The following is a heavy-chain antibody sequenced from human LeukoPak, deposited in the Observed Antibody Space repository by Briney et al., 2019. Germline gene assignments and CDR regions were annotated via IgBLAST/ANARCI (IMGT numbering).Heavy chain of an antibody. V-gene: IGHV3-53*01. D-gene: IGHD6-13*01. J-gene: IGHJ4*02. CDR2: ISSGGYT. CDR3: ARDSRVAAGKGIDY. CDR1: GFTVSSNY. Sequence: GGSLRLSCAASGFTVSSNYMSWVRQAPGKGLEWVSVISSGGYTYYADSVKGRFTISRDNSKNTLYLQMNSLRAEDTAVYYCARDSRVAAGKGIDYWGQGTLVTVSS.